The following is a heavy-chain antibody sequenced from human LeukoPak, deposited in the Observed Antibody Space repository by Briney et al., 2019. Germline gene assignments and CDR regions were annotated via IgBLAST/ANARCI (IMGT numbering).Heavy chain of an antibody. CDR3: ARVGGYSSSWYVDY. CDR2: IYYSGST. D-gene: IGHD6-13*01. V-gene: IGHV4-59*01. J-gene: IGHJ4*02. CDR1: GGSISSYY. Sequence: PSETLSLTCTVSGGSISSYYWSWIRQPPGKGLEWIGYIYYSGSTNYNPSLKSRVTISVDTSKNQFSLKLSSVTAADTAVYYCARVGGYSSSWYVDYWGQGTLVTVSP.